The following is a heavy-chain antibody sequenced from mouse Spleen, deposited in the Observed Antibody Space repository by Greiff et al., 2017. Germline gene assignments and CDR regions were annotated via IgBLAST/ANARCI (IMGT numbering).Heavy chain of an antibody. CDR1: GFPFSDYG. CDR2: ISSGSSTI. D-gene: IGHD4-1*01. Sequence: DVQLVESGGGLVKPGGSLKLSCAASGFPFSDYGMHWVRQAPEKGLGWVAYISSGSSTIYYADTVKGRFTISRDNAKNTLFLQMTSLRSEDTAMYYCARRTGTKPFDYWGQGTTLTVSS. CDR3: ARRTGTKPFDY. J-gene: IGHJ2*01. V-gene: IGHV5-17*01.